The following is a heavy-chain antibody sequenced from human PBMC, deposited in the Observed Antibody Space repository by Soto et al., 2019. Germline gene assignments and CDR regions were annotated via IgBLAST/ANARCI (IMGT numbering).Heavy chain of an antibody. Sequence: SETLSLTCTVSGGSISSGGYSWSWIRQPPGKGLEWIGYIYHSGSTYYNPSLKSRVTISVDRSKNQFSLKLSSVTAADTAVYYCARGGVDYYDSSGYYFPTYYFAYWGQGTLVTVSS. CDR1: GGSISSGGYS. D-gene: IGHD3-22*01. CDR3: ARGGVDYYDSSGYYFPTYYFAY. J-gene: IGHJ4*02. V-gene: IGHV4-30-2*01. CDR2: IYHSGST.